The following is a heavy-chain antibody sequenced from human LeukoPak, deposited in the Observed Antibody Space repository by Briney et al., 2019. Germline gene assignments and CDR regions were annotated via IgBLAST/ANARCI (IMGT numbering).Heavy chain of an antibody. CDR1: GDSVSSNSAA. CDR2: TYYRSKWYN. Sequence: SQTLSLTCAISGDSVSSNSAAWNWIRQSPSRGLEWLGRTYYRSKWYNDYAVSVKSRITINPDTSKNQFSLKLSSVTAADTAVYYCARGRDRIMITFGGQSEEYYFDYWGQGTLVTVSS. J-gene: IGHJ4*02. V-gene: IGHV6-1*01. CDR3: ARGRDRIMITFGGQSEEYYFDY. D-gene: IGHD3-16*01.